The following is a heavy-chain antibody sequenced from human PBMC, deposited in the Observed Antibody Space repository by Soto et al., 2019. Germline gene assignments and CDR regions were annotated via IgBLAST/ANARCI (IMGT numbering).Heavy chain of an antibody. J-gene: IGHJ4*02. D-gene: IGHD1-26*01. CDR1: GGTFSNYA. CDR3: ARGRQAATRPLYFEH. CDR2: FIPIFGTA. V-gene: IGHV1-69*01. Sequence: QVQLVQSGAEVKKPWSSVRVSCKASGGTFSNYAISWVRQAPGQGLEWMGGFIPIFGTANYALKFQGRVTFTADESTSTAYMELSSLTSEDTAVYYCARGRQAATRPLYFEHWGQGTRVTVSS.